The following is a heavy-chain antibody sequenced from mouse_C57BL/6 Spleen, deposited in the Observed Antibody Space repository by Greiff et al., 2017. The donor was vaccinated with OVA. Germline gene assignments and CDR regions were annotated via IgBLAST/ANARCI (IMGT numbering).Heavy chain of an antibody. CDR2: IDPSDSET. J-gene: IGHJ2*01. D-gene: IGHD1-1*01. Sequence: QVQLQQPGAELVRPGSSVKLSCKASGYTFTSYWMHWVKQRPIQGLEWIGNIDPSDSETHYNQKFKDKATLTVDKSSSTAYMQLSSLTSEDSAVYYCARGLRSQLFYFDYWGQGTTLTVSS. CDR1: GYTFTSYW. V-gene: IGHV1-52*01. CDR3: ARGLRSQLFYFDY.